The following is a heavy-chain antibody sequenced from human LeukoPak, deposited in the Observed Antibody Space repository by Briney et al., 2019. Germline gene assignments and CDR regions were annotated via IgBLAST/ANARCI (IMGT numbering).Heavy chain of an antibody. J-gene: IGHJ4*02. V-gene: IGHV3-21*01. CDR1: GFTFSSYN. CDR2: ISSSSSYI. CDR3: ARDRGRSYGSGFDY. D-gene: IGHD3-10*01. Sequence: PGGSLRLSCAASGFTFSSYNMNWVRQAPGKGLEWVSSISSSSSYIYYADSVKGRFTISRDNAKNSLYLQMNSLRAEDTAVYYCARDRGRSYGSGFDYWGQGTPVTVSS.